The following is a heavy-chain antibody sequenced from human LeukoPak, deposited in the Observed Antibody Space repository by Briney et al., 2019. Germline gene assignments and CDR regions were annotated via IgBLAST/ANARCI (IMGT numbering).Heavy chain of an antibody. D-gene: IGHD3-22*01. CDR3: ARGAYYYDSSG. CDR2: IYSGGST. J-gene: IGHJ4*02. V-gene: IGHV3-53*01. CDR1: GFTVSSNY. Sequence: GSLRLSCAASGFTVSSNYMSWVRQAPGKGLEWVSVIYSGGSTYYADSVKGRFTISRDNSKNTLYLQMNSLRAEDTAVYYCARGAYYYDSSGWGQGTLVTASS.